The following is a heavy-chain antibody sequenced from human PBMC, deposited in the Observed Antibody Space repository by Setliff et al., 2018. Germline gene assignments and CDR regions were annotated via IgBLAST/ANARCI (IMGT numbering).Heavy chain of an antibody. CDR1: GESFSGFH. V-gene: IGHV4-34*01. CDR3: ARQFWIAITAPSWIDP. Sequence: SETLSLTCGVFGESFSGFHWSWIRQPPGKGLEWIGEINHSGNTNYNPSLKSRVTISLDTSENEFSLKLSPVTAADTAVYYCARQFWIAITAPSWIDPWGQGTLVTVS. CDR2: INHSGNT. D-gene: IGHD3-3*01. J-gene: IGHJ5*02.